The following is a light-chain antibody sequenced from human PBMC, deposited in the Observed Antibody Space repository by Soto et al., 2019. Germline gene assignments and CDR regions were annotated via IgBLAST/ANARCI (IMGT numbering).Light chain of an antibody. CDR2: SNN. Sequence: QSVLTQPPSASGTPGQRVTISCSGSSSNIGSNYVYWYQQLPGTAPKLLIYSNNQRPSGVPDRFSGSKSGTSASLAISGLRSEDEADYYWAAWDDSLSGYVFGTGTKVTLL. CDR3: AAWDDSLSGYV. V-gene: IGLV1-47*02. J-gene: IGLJ1*01. CDR1: SSNIGSNY.